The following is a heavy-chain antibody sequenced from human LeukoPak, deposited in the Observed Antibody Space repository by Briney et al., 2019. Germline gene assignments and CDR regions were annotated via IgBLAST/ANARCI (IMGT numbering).Heavy chain of an antibody. V-gene: IGHV1-18*01. CDR2: IGANSGNT. CDR1: GYTFTSYG. Sequence: ASVKVSCKASGYTFTSYGISWVRQAPGQGLEWMGWIGANSGNTIYAQKLQGRVTMTTDTSTSTAYMELRSLRSDDTAVYYCARGRTIYYGSGSYQGDYWGQGTLVTVSS. J-gene: IGHJ4*02. CDR3: ARGRTIYYGSGSYQGDY. D-gene: IGHD3-10*01.